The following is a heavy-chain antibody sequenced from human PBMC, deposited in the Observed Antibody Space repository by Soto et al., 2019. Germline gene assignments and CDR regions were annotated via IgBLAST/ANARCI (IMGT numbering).Heavy chain of an antibody. CDR2: IKQDGIEK. D-gene: IGHD3-9*01. J-gene: IGHJ4*01. Sequence: LRLSCAASGFTFSSFWMTWVRQAPGKGLEWVANIKQDGIEKYYVDSVKGRFTISRDNAKNSLFLQMNSLTAEDTAVYYCATLRYFDSLLPGFDYRGHGTLVTVSS. CDR3: ATLRYFDSLLPGFDY. CDR1: GFTFSSFW. V-gene: IGHV3-7*01.